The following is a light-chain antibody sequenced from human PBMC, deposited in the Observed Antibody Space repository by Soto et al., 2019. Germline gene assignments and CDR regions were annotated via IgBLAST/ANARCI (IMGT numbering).Light chain of an antibody. CDR3: SSYTTSSTVV. CDR2: AVS. V-gene: IGLV2-14*03. J-gene: IGLJ3*02. CDR1: SSDIGGYNY. Sequence: QSALTQPASVSGSPAQSITISCTGTSSDIGGYNYVSWYKHHPGKAPKLLIFAVSLRPTGISDRFSGSKSGNTASLTISGLQAEDEGDYYRSSYTTSSTVVFGGGTKLTVL.